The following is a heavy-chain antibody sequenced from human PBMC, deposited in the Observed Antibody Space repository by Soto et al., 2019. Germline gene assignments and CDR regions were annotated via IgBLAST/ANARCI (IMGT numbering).Heavy chain of an antibody. D-gene: IGHD3-22*01. V-gene: IGHV4-30-4*01. CDR3: ARDHYDSSGYYPYYYYYYGVDV. J-gene: IGHJ6*02. Sequence: SETLSLTCTVSGGSISSGDYYWSWIRQPPGKGLEWIGYIYYSGSTYYNPSLKSRVTISVDTSKNQFSLKLSSVTAADTAVYYCARDHYDSSGYYPYYYYYYGVDVWGQGTTVTVSS. CDR2: IYYSGST. CDR1: GGSISSGDYY.